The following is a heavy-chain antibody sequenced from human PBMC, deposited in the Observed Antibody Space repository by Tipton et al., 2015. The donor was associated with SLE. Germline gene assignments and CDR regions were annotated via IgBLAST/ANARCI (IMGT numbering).Heavy chain of an antibody. V-gene: IGHV3-74*01. Sequence: SLRLSCAASGFTLGEFWMHWVRQPPGKGLEWVSRINNDGSATHYADSVRGRFTISRDNAKNTVSLEVYSLRVDDTALYYCARGGKGGYYDTSGPFDYWGQGTLVTVSS. D-gene: IGHD3-22*01. CDR2: INNDGSAT. CDR3: ARGGKGGYYDTSGPFDY. CDR1: GFTLGEFW. J-gene: IGHJ4*02.